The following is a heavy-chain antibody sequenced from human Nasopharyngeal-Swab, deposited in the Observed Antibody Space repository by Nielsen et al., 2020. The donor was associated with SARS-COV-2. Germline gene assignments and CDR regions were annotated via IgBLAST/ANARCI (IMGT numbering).Heavy chain of an antibody. D-gene: IGHD6-13*01. CDR2: IHYSGST. Sequence: GSLRLSCTASGDSISSSSYHWGWIRQPPGKGLEWIGSIHYSGSTYYNPSLKSRVTISVDTSKNQFSLKLSSVTATDTAVYYCARQVAAAEDFQHWARAPWSPSPQ. V-gene: IGHV4-39*01. J-gene: IGHJ1*01. CDR1: GDSISSSSYH. CDR3: ARQVAAAEDFQH.